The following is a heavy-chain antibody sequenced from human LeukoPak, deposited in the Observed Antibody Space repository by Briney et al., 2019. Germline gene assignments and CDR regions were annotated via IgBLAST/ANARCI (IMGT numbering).Heavy chain of an antibody. V-gene: IGHV5-51*01. CDR2: IYPSDSQT. CDR3: ARSDYGVHHVED. CDR1: GYTFTSYW. D-gene: IGHD4-17*01. Sequence: AESLQIFTCGSGYTFTSYWMDWGRQMPGKGLEWMGIIYPSDSQTTYSPSFQGQVTISADKSISIAYLQWSSLKASDTAMYFCARSDYGVHHVEDWGQGTLVTVSS. J-gene: IGHJ4*02.